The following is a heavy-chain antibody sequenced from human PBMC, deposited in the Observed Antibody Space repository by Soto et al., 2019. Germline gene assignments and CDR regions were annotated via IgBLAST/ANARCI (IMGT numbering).Heavy chain of an antibody. V-gene: IGHV3-23*01. D-gene: IGHD2-15*01. CDR3: AKSDCSGGSCCCRCDF. CDR1: GFTFSNYG. CDR2: ISGSGGRT. J-gene: IGHJ4*02. Sequence: EVQVLESGGGLVQPGGSLRLSCAASGFTFSNYGMSWVRQAPGKGLEWVSSISGSGGRTYYADSVKGRFTISRDNSKNTLYLQTDSLGAEDAAFYSCAKSDCSGGSCCCRCDFWGQGTLVTVSS.